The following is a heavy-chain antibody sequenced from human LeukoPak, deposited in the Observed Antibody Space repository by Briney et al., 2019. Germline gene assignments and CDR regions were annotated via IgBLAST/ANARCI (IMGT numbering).Heavy chain of an antibody. J-gene: IGHJ3*02. CDR2: IIPIFGTA. D-gene: IGHD3-22*01. CDR1: GGTFSSYA. CDR3: ARFGPNYYDSSGLDAFDI. Sequence: SVKVSCKASGGTFSSYAISWVRQAPGQGLEWMGGIIPIFGTANYAQKFQGRVTITADESTSTAYMELSSLRSEDTAAYYCARFGPNYYDSSGLDAFDIWGQGTMVTVSS. V-gene: IGHV1-69*13.